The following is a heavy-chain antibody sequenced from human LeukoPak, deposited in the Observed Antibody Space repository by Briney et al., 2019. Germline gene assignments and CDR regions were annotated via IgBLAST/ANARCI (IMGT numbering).Heavy chain of an antibody. CDR2: ISSSSSYI. V-gene: IGHV3-21*01. Sequence: GGSLRLSCAASGFTFSSYSMNWVRQAPGKGLEWVSSISSSSSYIYYADSVKGRFTISRDNAKNSLYLQMNSLRAEDTAVYYCAREEPYYYDSSGYDYWGQGTLVTVSS. D-gene: IGHD3-22*01. CDR3: AREEPYYYDSSGYDY. J-gene: IGHJ4*02. CDR1: GFTFSSYS.